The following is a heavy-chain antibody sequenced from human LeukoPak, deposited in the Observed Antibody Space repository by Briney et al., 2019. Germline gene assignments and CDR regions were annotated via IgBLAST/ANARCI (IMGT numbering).Heavy chain of an antibody. V-gene: IGHV3-23*01. CDR3: AKGFLDRSPFDNYFDY. CDR1: GLTFSSYA. Sequence: GGSLRLSCAVSGLTFSSYAMSWVRQAPGKGLEWVSVISGNAGRTDYEDSVKGRFTISRDNSKNTTYLQMNSLRAEDTAVYYCAKGFLDRSPFDNYFDYWGRGTLVTVSS. CDR2: ISGNAGRT. D-gene: IGHD3-3*01. J-gene: IGHJ4*02.